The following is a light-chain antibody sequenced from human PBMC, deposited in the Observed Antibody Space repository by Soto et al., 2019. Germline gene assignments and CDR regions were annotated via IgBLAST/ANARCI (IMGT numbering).Light chain of an antibody. CDR3: GTWDNSLSAGV. CDR2: DNN. Sequence: QSVLTQPPSVSAAPGQKVTISCSGSSSNIGNNYVSWYQHLPGTAPKLLIYDNNERPSGIPDRFSGSKSGTSATLGITGLQTGDEAGYYCGTWDNSLSAGVFGGGTKLTVL. J-gene: IGLJ2*01. CDR1: SSNIGNNY. V-gene: IGLV1-51*01.